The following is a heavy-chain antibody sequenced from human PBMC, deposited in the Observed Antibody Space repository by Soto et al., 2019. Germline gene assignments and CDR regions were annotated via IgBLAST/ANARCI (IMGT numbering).Heavy chain of an antibody. CDR2: INHRGGA. CDR3: ASSYDDFLSAISTATRYYFDY. CDR1: GGSFSGYY. V-gene: IGHV4-34*01. J-gene: IGHJ4*02. D-gene: IGHD3-3*01. Sequence: QVQLQQWGAGLLKSSETLSLTCAVYGGSFSGYYWSWIRQPPGKGLEWLGEINHRGGANYNPSLKSRVPISVSTSHNHFSLQLSSVAAADTAVYYCASSYDDFLSAISTATRYYFDYCGQGTLVTVSS.